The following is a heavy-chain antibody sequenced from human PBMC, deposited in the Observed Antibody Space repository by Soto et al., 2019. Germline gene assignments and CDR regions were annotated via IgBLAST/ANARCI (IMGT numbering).Heavy chain of an antibody. D-gene: IGHD1-1*01. CDR1: GGSISSYY. Sequence: QVQLQESGPGLVKPSETLSLTCTVSGGSISSYYWSWIRQPPGKGLEWIGYIYYSGSTNYNPSLKSRFTISVDTSKNQFSLKLSSVTAADTAVYYCARDRWGEERRERNWFDPWGQGTLVTVSS. V-gene: IGHV4-59*01. J-gene: IGHJ5*02. CDR2: IYYSGST. CDR3: ARDRWGEERRERNWFDP.